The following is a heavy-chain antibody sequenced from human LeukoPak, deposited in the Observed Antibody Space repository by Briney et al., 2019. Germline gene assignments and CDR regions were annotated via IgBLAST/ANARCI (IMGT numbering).Heavy chain of an antibody. CDR1: GYTFTGYY. V-gene: IGHV1-2*02. Sequence: ASVQVSCKASGYTFTGYYMHWVRQAPGQGLEWMGWINPNSGGTNYAQKFQGGVTMTRDTSISTAYMELSRLRSDDTAVYYCARDRGSYGYNWFDPWGQGTLVTVSS. CDR2: INPNSGGT. J-gene: IGHJ5*02. CDR3: ARDRGSYGYNWFDP. D-gene: IGHD1-26*01.